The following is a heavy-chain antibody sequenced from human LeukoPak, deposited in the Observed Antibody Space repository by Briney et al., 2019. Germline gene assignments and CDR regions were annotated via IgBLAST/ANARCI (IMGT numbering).Heavy chain of an antibody. Sequence: GGSLRLSCAASGFTFSSYGMHWVRQAPGKGLEWVAVISYDGSNKYYADSVKGRFTISRDNSKNTLYLQMNSLRAEDTAVYYCAKALIYYYDSSGCAFDIWGQGTMVTVSS. D-gene: IGHD3-22*01. CDR1: GFTFSSYG. CDR3: AKALIYYYDSSGCAFDI. V-gene: IGHV3-30*18. J-gene: IGHJ3*02. CDR2: ISYDGSNK.